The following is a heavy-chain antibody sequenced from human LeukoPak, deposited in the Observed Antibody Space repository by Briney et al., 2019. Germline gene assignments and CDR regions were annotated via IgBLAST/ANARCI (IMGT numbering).Heavy chain of an antibody. V-gene: IGHV4-61*02. D-gene: IGHD1-26*01. Sequence: SQTLSLTCTVSGGSISSGSYYWSWIRQPAGKGLEWIGRIYTSGSTNYNPSLKSRVTISVDTSKNLFSLKLSSVTAADTAVYYCAREGSYYRAFDIWGQGTMVTVSS. CDR2: IYTSGST. J-gene: IGHJ3*02. CDR1: GGSISSGSYY. CDR3: AREGSYYRAFDI.